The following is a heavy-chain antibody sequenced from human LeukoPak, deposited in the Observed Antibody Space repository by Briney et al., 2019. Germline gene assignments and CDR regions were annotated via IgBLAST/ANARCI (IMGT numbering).Heavy chain of an antibody. Sequence: GGSLRLSCAASGFTFSSYGMHWVRQAPGKGLEWVAFIRYDGSNKYYADSVKGRFTNSRDNSKNTLYLQMNSLRAEDTAVYYCAKDVKYSSSSVDYWGQGTLVTVSS. D-gene: IGHD6-6*01. V-gene: IGHV3-30*02. CDR2: IRYDGSNK. CDR1: GFTFSSYG. J-gene: IGHJ4*02. CDR3: AKDVKYSSSSVDY.